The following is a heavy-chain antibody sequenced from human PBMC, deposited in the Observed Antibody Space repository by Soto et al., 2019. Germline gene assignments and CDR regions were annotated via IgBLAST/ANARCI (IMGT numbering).Heavy chain of an antibody. CDR3: ARDILLWFGELPPRAHDACDI. CDR1: GGSISSGGYF. D-gene: IGHD3-10*01. Sequence: QVQLQESGPGLVKPSQTLSLTCTVSGGSISSGGYFWSWIRQHPGKGLEWIGDINYSGSTYSNPSLKSRVTISVDTSKNQFSLKLNSVTAADTAVYYCARDILLWFGELPPRAHDACDIWGQGTMVTVSS. CDR2: INYSGST. V-gene: IGHV4-31*03. J-gene: IGHJ3*02.